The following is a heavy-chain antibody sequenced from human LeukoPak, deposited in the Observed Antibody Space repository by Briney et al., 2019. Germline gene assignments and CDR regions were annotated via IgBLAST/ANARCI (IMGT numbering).Heavy chain of an antibody. CDR2: IYTSGST. V-gene: IGHV4-4*08. CDR3: ASWFRRYFDY. Sequence: PSETLSLTCTVSGGSISGYYWTWIRQAPGKGLEWIGRIYTSGSTNYNPSLKSRVTISVDTSKNQFSLKLSSVTAADTAVYYCASWFRRYFDYWGQGTLVTVSS. J-gene: IGHJ4*02. D-gene: IGHD3-10*01. CDR1: GGSISGYY.